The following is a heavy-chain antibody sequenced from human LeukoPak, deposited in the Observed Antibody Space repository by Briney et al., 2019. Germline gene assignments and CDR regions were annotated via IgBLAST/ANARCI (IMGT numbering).Heavy chain of an antibody. CDR3: AKDVRFLEWLLDY. CDR2: ISGSGGST. CDR1: GFTFSSYA. J-gene: IGHJ4*02. Sequence: PGGSLRLSCAASGFTFSSYAMSWVPQAPGKGLEWVSAISGSGGSTYYADSVKRRFTISRDNSKNTLYLQMNSLRAEDTAVYYCAKDVRFLEWLLDYWGQGTLVTVSS. V-gene: IGHV3-23*01. D-gene: IGHD3-3*01.